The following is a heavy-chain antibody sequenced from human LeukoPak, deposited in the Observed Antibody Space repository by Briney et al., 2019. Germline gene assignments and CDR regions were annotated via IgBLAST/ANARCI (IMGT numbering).Heavy chain of an antibody. D-gene: IGHD3-9*01. CDR1: GGTFSSYA. Sequence: VASVKVSCKASGGTFSSYAISWVRQAPGQGLELMGGIIPIFGTANYAQKFQGRVTITADESTSTAYMELSSLRSEDTAVYYCAREEYYDILTGYNYWGQGTLVTVSS. CDR3: AREEYYDILTGYNY. V-gene: IGHV1-69*13. CDR2: IIPIFGTA. J-gene: IGHJ4*02.